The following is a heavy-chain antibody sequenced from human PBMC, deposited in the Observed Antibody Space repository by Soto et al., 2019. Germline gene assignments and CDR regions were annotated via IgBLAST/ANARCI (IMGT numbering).Heavy chain of an antibody. D-gene: IGHD3-22*01. V-gene: IGHV3-21*01. CDR3: ARVSYDSSGYFDY. CDR2: ISSSSSYI. CDR1: GFTFSSYS. Sequence: LRLSCAASGFTFSSYSMNWVRQAPGKGLEWVSSISSSSSYIYYADSVKGRFTISRDNAKNSLYLQMNSLRAEDTAVYYCARVSYDSSGYFDYWGQGTLVTVSS. J-gene: IGHJ4*02.